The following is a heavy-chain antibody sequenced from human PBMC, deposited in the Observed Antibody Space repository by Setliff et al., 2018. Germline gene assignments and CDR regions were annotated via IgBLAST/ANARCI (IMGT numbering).Heavy chain of an antibody. Sequence: PSETLSLTCTVSGGSINSMSYYWGWIRQPPGKGLEWIGSIYHSGSSYYNSSLRSRVTISVDTSRNQFSLKLSSLTAADTALYFCARDNTILGATDYWGQGALVTVSS. CDR3: ARDNTILGATDY. V-gene: IGHV4-39*07. D-gene: IGHD1-26*01. J-gene: IGHJ4*02. CDR1: GGSINSMSYY. CDR2: IYHSGSS.